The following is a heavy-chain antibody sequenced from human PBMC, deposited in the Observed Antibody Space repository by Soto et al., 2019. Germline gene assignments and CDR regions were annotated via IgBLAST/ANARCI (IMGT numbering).Heavy chain of an antibody. J-gene: IGHJ3*02. Sequence: PGGSLRLSCAASGFTFSSYGMHWVRQAPGKGLEWVAVIWYDGINKYYADSVKGRFTISRDNSKNTLYLQMNSLRAEDTDVYYCERELGWAFDIWGQGTMVTVSS. CDR1: GFTFSSYG. D-gene: IGHD2-15*01. CDR3: ERELGWAFDI. CDR2: IWYDGINK. V-gene: IGHV3-33*01.